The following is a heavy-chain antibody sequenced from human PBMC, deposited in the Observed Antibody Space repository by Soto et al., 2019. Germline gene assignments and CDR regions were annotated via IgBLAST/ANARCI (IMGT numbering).Heavy chain of an antibody. V-gene: IGHV3-64D*06. J-gene: IGHJ6*02. CDR2: VSNNGGSA. CDR3: VKGVAADHYGMDV. Sequence: VGSQSLSCSVSGFTFTSYAMHWVRQAPGKGLEYVSSVSNNGGSAYYADSVKGRFTFSRDNSKNSLYLQMTSLTIEDTAVYYCVKGVAADHYGMDVWGQGTTVTVSS. D-gene: IGHD2-2*01. CDR1: GFTFTSYA.